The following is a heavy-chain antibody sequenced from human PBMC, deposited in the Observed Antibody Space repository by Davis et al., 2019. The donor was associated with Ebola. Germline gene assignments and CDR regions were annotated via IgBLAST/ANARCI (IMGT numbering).Heavy chain of an antibody. D-gene: IGHD5-12*01. CDR1: GFTFSSDY. V-gene: IGHV3-53*04. Sequence: GESLKISCVASGFTFSSDYMSWVRQAPGKGLEWVSVIYSGGSTYYADSVKGRFTISRHSSENTVFLQMNSLRPDDTAVYYCARDPPQSGGYVWGQGTLVTVSS. CDR2: IYSGGST. J-gene: IGHJ4*02. CDR3: ARDPPQSGGYV.